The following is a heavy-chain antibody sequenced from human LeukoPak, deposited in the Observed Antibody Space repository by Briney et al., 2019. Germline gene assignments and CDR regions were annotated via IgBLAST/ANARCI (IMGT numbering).Heavy chain of an antibody. CDR2: IGSSDSTI. Sequence: GGSLRLSCAASGFTFSDYYMSWIRQAPGKGLECVSYIGSSDSTIYYADSVKGRFTISRDNAKNTLYLQVNSLRVEDTAVYYCARDRRYSSSSDFYFMDVWGKGTTVTVSS. D-gene: IGHD6-6*01. CDR1: GFTFSDYY. J-gene: IGHJ6*03. CDR3: ARDRRYSSSSDFYFMDV. V-gene: IGHV3-11*01.